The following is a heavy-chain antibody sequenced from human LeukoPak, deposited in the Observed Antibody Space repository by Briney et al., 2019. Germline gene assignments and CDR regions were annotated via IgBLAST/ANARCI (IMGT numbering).Heavy chain of an antibody. D-gene: IGHD3-9*01. Sequence: PGGSLRLSCAASGFTFSSHAMSWVRQAPGKGLEWVSSVSGSGGSTYYADSVKGRFTISRDNSKNTLYLQMNSLRAEDTAVYYCAKEYYDILTGYYISRWYYFDYWGQGTLVTVSS. CDR1: GFTFSSHA. V-gene: IGHV3-23*01. CDR3: AKEYYDILTGYYISRWYYFDY. CDR2: VSGSGGST. J-gene: IGHJ4*02.